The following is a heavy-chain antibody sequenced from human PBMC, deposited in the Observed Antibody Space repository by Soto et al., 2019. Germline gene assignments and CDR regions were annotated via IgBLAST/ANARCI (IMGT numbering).Heavy chain of an antibody. V-gene: IGHV1-8*01. J-gene: IGHJ4*02. CDR3: AREHSSSWRFDY. Sequence: QVQLVQSGAEVKKPGASVKVSCKASGYTFTSYDINWVRQATGQGLEWMGWMNPNSGNTGYAQKFQGRVTMTRNTSISTAYMELSSLPSEATAVYYCAREHSSSWRFDYWGQGTLVTVSS. D-gene: IGHD6-13*01. CDR1: GYTFTSYD. CDR2: MNPNSGNT.